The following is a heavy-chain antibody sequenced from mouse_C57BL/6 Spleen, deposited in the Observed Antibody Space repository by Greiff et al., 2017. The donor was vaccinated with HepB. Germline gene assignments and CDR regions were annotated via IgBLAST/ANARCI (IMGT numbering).Heavy chain of an antibody. CDR3: TTNHYGNYPFAY. J-gene: IGHJ3*01. CDR2: IDPETGGT. Sequence: QVQLQQSGAELVRPGASVTLSCKASGYTFTDYEMHWVKQTPVHGLEWIGAIDPETGGTAYNQKFKGKAILTADKSSSTAYMELRSLTSEDSAVYYCTTNHYGNYPFAYWGQGTLVTVSA. CDR1: GYTFTDYE. V-gene: IGHV1-15*01. D-gene: IGHD2-1*01.